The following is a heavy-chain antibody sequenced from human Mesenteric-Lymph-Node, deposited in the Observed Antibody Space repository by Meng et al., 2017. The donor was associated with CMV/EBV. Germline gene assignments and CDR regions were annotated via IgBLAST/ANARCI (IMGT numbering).Heavy chain of an antibody. CDR1: GYTFTSYY. Sequence: ASVKVSCKASGYTFTSYYMHWVRQAPGQGLEWMGIINPSGGSTSYAQKFQGRVTMTRDTSTSTVYMELSSLRSEDTAVYYCARDHYGSGSYQRIGIDYWGQGTLVTVSS. V-gene: IGHV1-46*01. CDR2: INPSGGST. D-gene: IGHD3-10*01. CDR3: ARDHYGSGSYQRIGIDY. J-gene: IGHJ4*02.